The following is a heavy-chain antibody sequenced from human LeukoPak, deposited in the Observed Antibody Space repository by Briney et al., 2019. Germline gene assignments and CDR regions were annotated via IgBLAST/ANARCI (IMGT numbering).Heavy chain of an antibody. D-gene: IGHD3-22*01. CDR1: GFTFSSYA. CDR3: ARGVSGHYGNDY. CDR2: ISGSGGST. J-gene: IGHJ4*02. Sequence: PGGSLRLSCAASGFTFSSYAMSWVRQAPGKGLEWVSAISGSGGSTYYADSVKGRFTISRDNSKNTLYLQMNSLRAEDTALYYCARGVSGHYGNDYWGQGTLVTVSS. V-gene: IGHV3-23*01.